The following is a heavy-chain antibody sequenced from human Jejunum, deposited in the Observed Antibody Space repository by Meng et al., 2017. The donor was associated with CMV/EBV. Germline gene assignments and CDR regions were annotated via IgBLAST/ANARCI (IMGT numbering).Heavy chain of an antibody. J-gene: IGHJ4*02. D-gene: IGHD3-22*01. CDR1: SYA. CDR3: ATTPRYLYDSRGYFPYYFNY. CDR2: ISGSGDDT. V-gene: IGHV3-23*01. Sequence: SYAMSWVRQAPGKGLEWVSVISGSGDDTHYADNVRGRFIISRDNSKNTLYLQVGSLRAEDTAVYYCATTPRYLYDSRGYFPYYFNYWGRGTLVTVSS.